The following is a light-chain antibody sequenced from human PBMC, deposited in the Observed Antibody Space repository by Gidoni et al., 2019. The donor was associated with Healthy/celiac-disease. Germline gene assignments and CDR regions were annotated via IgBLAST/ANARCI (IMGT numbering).Light chain of an antibody. CDR1: QSISSW. Sequence: DNQLTHFLSTLSASVGDRVTITCRASQSISSWLAWYQQKPGKAPKLLIYKASSLESGVPSRFSGSGSGTEFTLTISSLQPDDFATYYCQQYNSYSPWTFGQGTKVEIK. CDR2: KAS. V-gene: IGKV1-5*03. CDR3: QQYNSYSPWT. J-gene: IGKJ1*01.